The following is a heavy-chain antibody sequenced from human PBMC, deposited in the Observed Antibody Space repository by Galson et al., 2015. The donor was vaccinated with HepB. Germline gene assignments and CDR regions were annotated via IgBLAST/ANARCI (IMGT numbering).Heavy chain of an antibody. V-gene: IGHV3-11*06. Sequence: SLRLSCAASGFTFSDYYMSWIRQAPGKGLEWVSYISSSSSYTNYADSVKGRFTISRDNAKNSLYLQMNSLRAEDTAVYYCARDFYDILTGYYPSYYYYGMDVWGQGTTVTVSS. CDR2: ISSSSSYT. CDR3: ARDFYDILTGYYPSYYYYGMDV. CDR1: GFTFSDYY. J-gene: IGHJ6*02. D-gene: IGHD3-9*01.